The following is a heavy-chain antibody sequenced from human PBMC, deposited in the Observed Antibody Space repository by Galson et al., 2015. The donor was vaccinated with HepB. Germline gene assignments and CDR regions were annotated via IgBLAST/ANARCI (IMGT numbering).Heavy chain of an antibody. V-gene: IGHV3-21*01. CDR1: GFTFSSYS. CDR2: ISSSSSYI. Sequence: SLRLSCAASGFTFSSYSMNWVRQAPGKGLEWVSSISSSSSYIYYADSVKGRFTISRDNAKNSLYLQMNSLRAEDTAVYYCARELKSGGVVIIRHNWFDPWGQGTLVTVSS. J-gene: IGHJ5*02. D-gene: IGHD3-3*01. CDR3: ARELKSGGVVIIRHNWFDP.